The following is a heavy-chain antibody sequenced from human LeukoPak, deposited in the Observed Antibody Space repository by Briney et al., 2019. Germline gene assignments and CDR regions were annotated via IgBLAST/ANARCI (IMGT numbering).Heavy chain of an antibody. CDR3: ARDSYGSGSHDY. Sequence: GSSVKVSFEASGGTFSSYAISWVRQAPGQGLEWMGGIIPIFGTANYAQKFQGRVTITADESTSTAYMELSSLRSEDTAVYYCARDSYGSGSHDYWGQGTLVTVSS. J-gene: IGHJ4*02. D-gene: IGHD3-10*01. V-gene: IGHV1-69*01. CDR1: GGTFSSYA. CDR2: IIPIFGTA.